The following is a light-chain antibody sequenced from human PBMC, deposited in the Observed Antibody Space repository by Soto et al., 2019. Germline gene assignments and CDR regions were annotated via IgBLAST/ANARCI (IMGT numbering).Light chain of an antibody. CDR1: QSVGTR. CDR3: QHYQSGHPIT. J-gene: IGKJ5*01. V-gene: IGKV3-20*01. CDR2: GAS. Sequence: EIVMTQSPATLSVSPGERATLSCRASQSVGTRLAWYQHKTGQAPRLLISGASSRATGIPDRFTGSGSETSFTLTISRLEPADFALYYCQHYQSGHPITFGQGTRLEI.